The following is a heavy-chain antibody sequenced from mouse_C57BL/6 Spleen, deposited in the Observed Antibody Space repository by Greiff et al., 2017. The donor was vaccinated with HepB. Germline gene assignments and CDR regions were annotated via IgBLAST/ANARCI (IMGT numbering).Heavy chain of an antibody. Sequence: EVQLQQSGPELVKPGASVKMSCKASGYTFTDYNMHWVKQSHGKSLEWIGYINPNNGGTSYNQKFKGKATLTVNKSSSTDYMELRSLTSEDSAVYYCASGGYDGYYYFDYWGQGTTLTVSS. D-gene: IGHD2-3*01. CDR1: GYTFTDYN. V-gene: IGHV1-22*01. CDR3: ASGGYDGYYYFDY. CDR2: INPNNGGT. J-gene: IGHJ2*01.